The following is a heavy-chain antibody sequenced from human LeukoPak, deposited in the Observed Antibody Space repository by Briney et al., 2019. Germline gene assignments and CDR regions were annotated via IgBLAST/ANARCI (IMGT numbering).Heavy chain of an antibody. CDR2: INYSGST. V-gene: IGHV4-34*01. CDR3: ARGLLILYCSSTSCYAERGPPTIYYFDD. D-gene: IGHD2-2*01. J-gene: IGHJ4*02. Sequence: SETLSLTCAVYGGSFSGYYWSWIRQPPGKGLEWIGEINYSGSTNYNPSLKSRVTISVDTSKNQFSLKLSSVTAADTAVYYCARGLLILYCSSTSCYAERGPPTIYYFDDWGQGTLVTVSS. CDR1: GGSFSGYY.